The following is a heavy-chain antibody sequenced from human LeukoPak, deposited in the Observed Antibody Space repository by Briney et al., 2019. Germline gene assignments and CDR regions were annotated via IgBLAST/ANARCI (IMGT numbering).Heavy chain of an antibody. CDR2: TYYRSKWYN. D-gene: IGHD6-19*01. CDR3: ARGSYSSGWFGPYYYYYMDV. J-gene: IGHJ6*03. V-gene: IGHV6-1*01. CDR1: GDGVSSNSAA. Sequence: SQTLSLTCAISGDGVSSNSAAWNWIRQSPSRGLEWLGRTYYRSKWYNDYAVSVKSRITINPDTSKNQFSLQLNSVTPEDTAVYYCARGSYSSGWFGPYYYYYMDVWGKGTTVTISS.